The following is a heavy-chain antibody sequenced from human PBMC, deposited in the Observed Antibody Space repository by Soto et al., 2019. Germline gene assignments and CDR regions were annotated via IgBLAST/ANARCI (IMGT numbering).Heavy chain of an antibody. D-gene: IGHD6-19*01. CDR2: ISYDGSDI. CDR3: ARDQGRTVTRGDWFDP. Sequence: GGSLRLSCAASGFMFSTYAMHWVRQAPGKGLEWVAVISYDGSDIYYGDSGKGRFTISRDNSRNTLYLEMNSLQTEDTAVFYCARDQGRTVTRGDWFDPWGQGT. V-gene: IGHV3-30-3*01. J-gene: IGHJ5*02. CDR1: GFMFSTYA.